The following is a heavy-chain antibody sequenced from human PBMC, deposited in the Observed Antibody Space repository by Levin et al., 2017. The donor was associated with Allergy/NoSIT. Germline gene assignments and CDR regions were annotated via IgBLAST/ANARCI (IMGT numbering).Heavy chain of an antibody. CDR3: ARENPSLNGMDV. CDR1: GYSFTNYG. CDR2: ISPYNGNT. V-gene: IGHV1-18*01. Sequence: ASVKVSCKPFGYSFTNYGISWVRQAPGQGLEWMGWISPYNGNTNYAQKLQGRVIMTTAKSTTTAYMEVRCLSSDDTAVYACARENPSLNGMDVWGQGTTVIVSS. J-gene: IGHJ6*02.